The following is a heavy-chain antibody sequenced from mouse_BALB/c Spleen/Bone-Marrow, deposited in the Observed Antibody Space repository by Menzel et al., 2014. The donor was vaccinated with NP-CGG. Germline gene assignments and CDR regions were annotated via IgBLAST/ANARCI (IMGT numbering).Heavy chain of an antibody. D-gene: IGHD4-1*01. J-gene: IGHJ2*01. CDR2: ISSGSGTI. V-gene: IGHV5-17*02. CDR3: ARGGNWEDFDY. CDR1: GFTFSSFG. Sequence: EVKLMESGGGLVQPGGSRKLSCAASGFTFSSFGMHWVRQAPERGLEWVAYISSGSGTIFYADTVKGRFTISRDNPKNTLFLQMTSLRSEDAAMYYCARGGNWEDFDYWGQGTTLTVPS.